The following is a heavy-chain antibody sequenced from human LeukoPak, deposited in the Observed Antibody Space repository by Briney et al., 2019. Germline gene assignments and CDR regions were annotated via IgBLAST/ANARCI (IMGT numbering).Heavy chain of an antibody. CDR3: ARHIMESTTATYDC. CDR2: ISSRGDII. V-gene: IGHV3-11*01. CDR1: GFTFSDYF. D-gene: IGHD1-26*01. Sequence: GGSLRLSCAASGFTFSDYFSSCVPQAPGKGPEWGSYISSRGDIIHHPDDVKGRFTIYRDNAEHSLSLQLNSLRDEDTAMYYCARHIMESTTATYDCWGKGHLVPVSS. J-gene: IGHJ4*02.